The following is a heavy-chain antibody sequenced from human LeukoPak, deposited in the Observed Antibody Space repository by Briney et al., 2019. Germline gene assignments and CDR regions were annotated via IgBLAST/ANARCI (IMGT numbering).Heavy chain of an antibody. CDR1: GGSFSGYY. Sequence: PSETLSLTCAVYGGSFSGYYWSWIRQPPGKGLEWIGEINHSGSTNYNPSLKSRVTISVDTSKNQFSLKLSSVTAADTAVYYCARGNDFWSGSPYWGQGTLVTVSS. V-gene: IGHV4-34*01. CDR2: INHSGST. CDR3: ARGNDFWSGSPY. D-gene: IGHD3-3*01. J-gene: IGHJ4*02.